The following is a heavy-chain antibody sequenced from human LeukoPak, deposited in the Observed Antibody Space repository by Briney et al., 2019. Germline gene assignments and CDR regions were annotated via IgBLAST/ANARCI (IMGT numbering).Heavy chain of an antibody. CDR2: INPNSGGT. J-gene: IGHJ5*02. Sequence: GASVKVSCKASGYTFTGYYIHWVRQAPGQGLEWMGWINPNSGGTNYAQKFQGRVTMTRDTSISTAYMELSRLRSDDTAVYYCARPTLGSSQYNWFDPWGQGTLVTVSS. V-gene: IGHV1-2*02. D-gene: IGHD2-2*01. CDR3: ARPTLGSSQYNWFDP. CDR1: GYTFTGYY.